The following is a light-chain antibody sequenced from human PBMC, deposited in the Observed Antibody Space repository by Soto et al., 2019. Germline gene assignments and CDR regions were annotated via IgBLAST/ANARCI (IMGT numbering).Light chain of an antibody. J-gene: IGKJ4*01. CDR2: AAS. CDR1: QGIGVY. Sequence: DIPMTQSPSSLSASLGDRVTITCRASQGIGVYLAWFQQKPGNVPKLLFYAASTLQSGVPSRFSGSGSGTDFTLTISSLQPEDVATYYCQKYNSAPLTFGGGTKVEIK. CDR3: QKYNSAPLT. V-gene: IGKV1-27*01.